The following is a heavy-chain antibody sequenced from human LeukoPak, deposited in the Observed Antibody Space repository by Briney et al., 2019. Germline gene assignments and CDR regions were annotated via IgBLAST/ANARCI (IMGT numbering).Heavy chain of an antibody. D-gene: IGHD6-19*01. CDR2: INPDSGGT. CDR1: GYTFSGNY. V-gene: IGHV1-2*02. J-gene: IGHJ4*02. CDR3: ARVLDSSGWYGGDY. Sequence: ASVKVSCKASGYTFSGNYMHWVRQAPGQGLEWMGWINPDSGGTNYAQKFQGRVTMTRDMSTSTVYMELSSLRSEDTAVYYCARVLDSSGWYGGDYWGQGTLVTVSS.